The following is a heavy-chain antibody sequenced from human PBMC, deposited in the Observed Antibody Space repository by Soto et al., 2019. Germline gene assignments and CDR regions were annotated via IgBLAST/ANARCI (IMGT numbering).Heavy chain of an antibody. J-gene: IGHJ6*03. CDR1: GGTFSSYT. V-gene: IGHV1-69*02. D-gene: IGHD6-19*01. CDR3: ARSVAGFYYYYYYMDV. Sequence: ASVKVSCKASGGTFSSYTISWVRQAPGQGLEWMGRIIPILGIANYAQKSQGRVTITADKSTSTAYMELSSLRSEDTAVYYCARSVAGFYYYYYYMDVWGKGTTVTVSS. CDR2: IIPILGIA.